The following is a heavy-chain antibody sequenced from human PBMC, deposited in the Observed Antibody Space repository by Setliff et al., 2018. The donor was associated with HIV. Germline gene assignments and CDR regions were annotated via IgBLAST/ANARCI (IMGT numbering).Heavy chain of an antibody. J-gene: IGHJ6*03. D-gene: IGHD2-2*01. Sequence: TLSLTCAVSGGSISSSNWWSWVRQPPGRGLEWIGEIYHGGSTNYNPSLKSRVTISVDKSKNQFFLKLSSVTAADTAVYYCVRGYCSSTTCYDDYYYMDVWGKGSTVTVSS. CDR1: GGSISSSNW. CDR3: VRGYCSSTTCYDDYYYMDV. CDR2: IYHGGST. V-gene: IGHV4-4*02.